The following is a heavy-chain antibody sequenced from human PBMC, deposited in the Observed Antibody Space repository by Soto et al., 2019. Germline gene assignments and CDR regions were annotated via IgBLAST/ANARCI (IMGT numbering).Heavy chain of an antibody. D-gene: IGHD3-22*01. V-gene: IGHV5-10-1*01. CDR2: IDPSDSYT. CDR3: ARRYYYDSSGRAFDY. J-gene: IGHJ4*02. Sequence: GESLKISCKGSGYSFTSYWISWVRQMPGKGLEWMGRIDPSDSYTNYSPSFQGHVTISADKSISTAYLQWSSLKASDTAMYYCARRYYYDSSGRAFDYWGQGTLVTVSS. CDR1: GYSFTSYW.